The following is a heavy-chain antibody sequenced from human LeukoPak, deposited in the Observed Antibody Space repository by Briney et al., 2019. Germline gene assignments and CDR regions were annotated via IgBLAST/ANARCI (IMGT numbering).Heavy chain of an antibody. D-gene: IGHD4-17*01. CDR2: ISSNGGST. CDR1: GFTFSSYA. CDR3: VKGGYDYGDPPIDP. V-gene: IGHV3-64D*06. Sequence: PGGSLRLSCSASGFTFSSYAMHWVRQAPGKGLEYVSAISSNGGSTYYADSVKGRFTISRDNSKNTLYLQMSSLRAEDTAVYYCVKGGYDYGDPPIDPWGQGTLVTVSS. J-gene: IGHJ5*02.